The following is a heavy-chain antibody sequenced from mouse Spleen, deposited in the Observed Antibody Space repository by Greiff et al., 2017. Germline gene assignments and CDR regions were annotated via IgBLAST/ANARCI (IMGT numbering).Heavy chain of an antibody. D-gene: IGHD2-5*01. Sequence: EVKVEESGGGLVKPGGSLKLSCAASGFTFSSYAMSWVRQTPEKRLEWVAYISSGGGNTYYPDSVKGRFTISRDNAKNTLYLQMSSLRSEDTALYYCAEWGSNYPFAYWGQGTLVTVSA. J-gene: IGHJ3*01. CDR1: GFTFSSYA. V-gene: IGHV5-9*01. CDR2: ISSGGGNT. CDR3: AEWGSNYPFAY.